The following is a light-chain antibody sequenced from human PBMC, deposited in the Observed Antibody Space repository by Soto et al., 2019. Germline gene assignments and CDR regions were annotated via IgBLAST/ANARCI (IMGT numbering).Light chain of an antibody. Sequence: DIQMTQSPSTLSASVGDRVTITCRASQSISNWLAWHQQKPGKAPKLLIYMASNLESGVPSRFSGSGSGTEFTLTISSLQPDDFATYYCQQYNTYSRTFGQGTKVDIK. J-gene: IGKJ1*01. CDR1: QSISNW. V-gene: IGKV1-5*03. CDR2: MAS. CDR3: QQYNTYSRT.